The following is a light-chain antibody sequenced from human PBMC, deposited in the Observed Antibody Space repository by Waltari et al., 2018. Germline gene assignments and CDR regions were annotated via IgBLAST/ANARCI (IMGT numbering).Light chain of an antibody. Sequence: QLVLTQSPSASASLEPSVKLTCILCSGNSIRFVACFRQRPEKGPRYLMKIKRDGSHTRGDEIPDRFSRSSSGAERYLTISTLQSEDEADYYCQTGGHGTWVFGGGTGLTIV. CDR1: SGNSIRF. V-gene: IGLV4-69*01. J-gene: IGLJ3*02. CDR3: QTGGHGTWV. CDR2: IKRDGSH.